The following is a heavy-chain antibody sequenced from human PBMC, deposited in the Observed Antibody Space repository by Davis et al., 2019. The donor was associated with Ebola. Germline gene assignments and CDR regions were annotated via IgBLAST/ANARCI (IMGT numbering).Heavy chain of an antibody. CDR1: GFTFSSYS. Sequence: GESLKISCAASGFTFSSYSMTWVRQAPGKGLEWVSSISSSSSYIYYADSVKGRFTISRDNAKNSLYLQMNSLRAEDTAAYYCARVSDYYGMDVWGQGTTVTVSS. CDR2: ISSSSSYI. CDR3: ARVSDYYGMDV. V-gene: IGHV3-21*01. J-gene: IGHJ6*02.